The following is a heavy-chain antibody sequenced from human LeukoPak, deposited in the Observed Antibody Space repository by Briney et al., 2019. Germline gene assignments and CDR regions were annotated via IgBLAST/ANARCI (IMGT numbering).Heavy chain of an antibody. CDR2: IYYSGST. D-gene: IGHD6-19*01. V-gene: IGHV4-39*01. CDR1: GGSISSSSYY. Sequence: PSETLSLTCTVSGGSISSSSYYWGWIRQPPGKGLEWIGSIYYSGSTYYNPSLKSRVTISVDTSKNQFSLKLSSVTAADTAVYYCARYSAVAGFDYWGQEPWSPSPQ. CDR3: ARYSAVAGFDY. J-gene: IGHJ4*01.